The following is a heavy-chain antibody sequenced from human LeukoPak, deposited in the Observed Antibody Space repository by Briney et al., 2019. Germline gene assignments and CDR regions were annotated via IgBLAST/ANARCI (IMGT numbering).Heavy chain of an antibody. CDR1: GYSFTSYW. D-gene: IGHD2-2*01. Sequence: GESLKISCKGSGYSFTSYWIGWVRQMPGKGLEWMGIIYPGDSDTRYSPSFQGQVTISADKSISTAYLQWSSLKASDTAMYYCARQYCSSTSCPYAFDIWGQGTMVTVSS. J-gene: IGHJ3*02. CDR2: IYPGDSDT. V-gene: IGHV5-51*01. CDR3: ARQYCSSTSCPYAFDI.